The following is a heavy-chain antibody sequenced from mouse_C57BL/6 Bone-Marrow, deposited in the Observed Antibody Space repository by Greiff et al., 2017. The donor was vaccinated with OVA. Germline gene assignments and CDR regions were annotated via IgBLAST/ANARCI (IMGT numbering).Heavy chain of an antibody. V-gene: IGHV5-6*02. CDR2: ISSGGSYT. D-gene: IGHD1-1*01. CDR3: ARLPYYYGSSYIGYAMDY. CDR1: GFTFSSYG. J-gene: IGHJ4*01. Sequence: EVMLVESGGDLVKPGGSLKLSCAASGFTFSSYGMSWVRQTPDKRLEWVATISSGGSYTYYHDRGKGGFTICRDNAKNTLYLQMSSLKSEDTAMYYCARLPYYYGSSYIGYAMDYWGQGTSVTVSS.